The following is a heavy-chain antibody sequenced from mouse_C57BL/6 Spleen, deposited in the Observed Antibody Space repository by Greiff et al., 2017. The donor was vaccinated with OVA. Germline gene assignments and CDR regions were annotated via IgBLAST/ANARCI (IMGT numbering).Heavy chain of an antibody. V-gene: IGHV1-66*01. Sequence: VQRVESGPELVKPGASVKISCKASGYSFTSYYIHWVKQRPGQGLEWIGWIYPGSGNTKYNEKFKGKATLTADTSSSTAYMQLSSLTSEDSAVYYCARDYSNYSFAYWGQGTLVTVSA. CDR2: IYPGSGNT. J-gene: IGHJ3*01. CDR3: ARDYSNYSFAY. D-gene: IGHD2-5*01. CDR1: GYSFTSYY.